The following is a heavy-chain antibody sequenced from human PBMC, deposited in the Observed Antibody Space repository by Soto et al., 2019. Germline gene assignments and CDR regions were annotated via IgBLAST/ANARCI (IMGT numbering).Heavy chain of an antibody. CDR3: ARAGVRYGSGSYYSPHYYYYYGMDV. J-gene: IGHJ6*02. Sequence: ASVKVSCKASGGTFSSYAISWVRQAPGQGLEWMGGIIPIFGTANYAQKFQGRVTITADESTSTAYMELSSLRSEDTAVYYCARAGVRYGSGSYYSPHYYYYYGMDVWGQGTTVTVSS. CDR1: GGTFSSYA. V-gene: IGHV1-69*13. CDR2: IIPIFGTA. D-gene: IGHD3-10*01.